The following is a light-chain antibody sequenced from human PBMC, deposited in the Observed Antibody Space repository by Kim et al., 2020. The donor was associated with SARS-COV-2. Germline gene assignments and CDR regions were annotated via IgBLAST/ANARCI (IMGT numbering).Light chain of an antibody. CDR3: QQYGSWPRT. CDR1: QSVTTD. CDR2: GAS. V-gene: IGKV3-15*01. Sequence: VSPGERATLSCRASQSVTTDLAWYQQKPGQAPRLLICGASTRATGIPARFSGSGSGTEFTLTISSLQSEDFAVYYCQQYGSWPRTFGQGTKVEIK. J-gene: IGKJ1*01.